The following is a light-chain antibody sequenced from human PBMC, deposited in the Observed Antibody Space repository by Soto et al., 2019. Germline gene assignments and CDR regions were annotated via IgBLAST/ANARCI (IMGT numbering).Light chain of an antibody. J-gene: IGKJ3*01. CDR2: GAS. Sequence: EIELTQSPGTLSLSPGERATLSCRASQSVSSSYVAWYQQKPGQAPRLLIYGASSRAPGIPARFSGSGSGTDFTLTISRLEPADFAVYYCHQNGSSPYSTFGPGTKVDIK. CDR3: HQNGSSPYST. CDR1: QSVSSSY. V-gene: IGKV3-20*01.